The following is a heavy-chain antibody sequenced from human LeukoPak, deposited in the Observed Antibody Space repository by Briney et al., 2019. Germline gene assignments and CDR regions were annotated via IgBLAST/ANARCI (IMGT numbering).Heavy chain of an antibody. CDR1: GYTLTELS. V-gene: IGHV1-24*01. D-gene: IGHD6-19*01. CDR3: ATGGYSSGWVPAHWFDP. Sequence: ASVKVSCKVSGYTLTELSMHWVRQAPGKGLEWMGGFDPEDGETIYAQKFQGRVTMTEDTSTDTAYMELSSLRSEDTAVYYCATGGYSSGWVPAHWFDPWGQGTLATVSS. CDR2: FDPEDGET. J-gene: IGHJ5*02.